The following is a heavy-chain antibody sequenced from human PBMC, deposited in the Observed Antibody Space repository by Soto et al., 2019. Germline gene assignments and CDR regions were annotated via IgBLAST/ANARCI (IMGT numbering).Heavy chain of an antibody. D-gene: IGHD3-22*01. Sequence: EVQLVESGGGLVQPGGSLRLSCAASGFTFSSYWMHWVRQAPGKGMVWVSRINIDGITSYADSVKGRFTISRDNAKNTLYLQMNTLGAGETAVYSCARGDGDNYDGHGYLARHWGQGTLVTVAS. V-gene: IGHV3-74*01. J-gene: IGHJ4*02. CDR3: ARGDGDNYDGHGYLARH. CDR1: GFTFSSYW. CDR2: INIDGIT.